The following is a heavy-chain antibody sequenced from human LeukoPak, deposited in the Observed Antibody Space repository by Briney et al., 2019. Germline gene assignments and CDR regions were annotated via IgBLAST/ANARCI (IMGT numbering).Heavy chain of an antibody. CDR2: IIPIFGTA. V-gene: IGHV1-69*13. J-gene: IGHJ4*02. CDR3: ARHVSSGWYYFDY. D-gene: IGHD6-19*01. CDR1: GGTFSSYA. Sequence: ASVKVSCKASGGTFSSYAISWVRQAPGQGLEWMGGIIPIFGTANYAQKFQGRVTITADESTNTAYMELSSLRSEDTAVYYCARHVSSGWYYFDYWGQGTLVTVSS.